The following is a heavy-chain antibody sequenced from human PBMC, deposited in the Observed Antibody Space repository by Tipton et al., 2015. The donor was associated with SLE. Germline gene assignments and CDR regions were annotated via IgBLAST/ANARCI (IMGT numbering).Heavy chain of an antibody. CDR1: GGSISSYY. J-gene: IGHJ4*02. CDR3: AKAIKWFGVVNSPFDY. D-gene: IGHD3-3*01. V-gene: IGHV4-4*07. CDR2: IYTSGST. Sequence: TLSLTCTVSGGSISSYYWRWIRQPAGKGLEWIGRIYTSGSTNYNPSLKSRVTMSVDTSKNQFSLKLSSVTAADTAVYYCAKAIKWFGVVNSPFDYWGQGTLVTVSS.